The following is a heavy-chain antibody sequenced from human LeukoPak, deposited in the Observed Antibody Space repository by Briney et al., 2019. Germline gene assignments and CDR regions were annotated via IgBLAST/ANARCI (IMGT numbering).Heavy chain of an antibody. V-gene: IGHV4-39*01. Sequence: PSGTLSLTCTVSAGSISNSDFYWGWIRQPPGKGLEWISSIYYSGTTYYNPSLKSRVTISVDTSENQFSLKLTSVTAADTAVYYCARLFWNPRYYFDYWGQGTLVTVSS. CDR2: IYYSGTT. CDR1: AGSISNSDFY. D-gene: IGHD1-1*01. CDR3: ARLFWNPRYYFDY. J-gene: IGHJ4*02.